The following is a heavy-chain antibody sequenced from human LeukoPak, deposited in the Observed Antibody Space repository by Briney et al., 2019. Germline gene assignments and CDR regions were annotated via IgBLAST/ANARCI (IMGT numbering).Heavy chain of an antibody. D-gene: IGHD3-10*01. V-gene: IGHV5-51*01. Sequence: GESLKISCKGSGHSFTSYWIGWVRQMPGKGLEWMGIIYPGDSDTRYSPSFQGQVTISADKSISTAYLQWSSLKASDTAMYYCARMVRGVMGGNWFDPWGQGTLVTVSS. J-gene: IGHJ5*02. CDR2: IYPGDSDT. CDR3: ARMVRGVMGGNWFDP. CDR1: GHSFTSYW.